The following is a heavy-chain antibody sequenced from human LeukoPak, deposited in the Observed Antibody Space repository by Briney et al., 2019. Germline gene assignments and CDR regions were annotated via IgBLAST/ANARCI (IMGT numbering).Heavy chain of an antibody. CDR1: GGSISSYY. CDR2: IYYSGST. J-gene: IGHJ5*02. CDR3: ARSMSLYYYDSSGSVSWFDP. D-gene: IGHD3-22*01. V-gene: IGHV4-59*01. Sequence: PSETLSLTCTVSGGSISSYYWSWIRQPPGKGLEWIGYIYYSGSTNYNLSLKSRVTISVDTSKNQFSLKLSSVTAADTAVYYCARSMSLYYYDSSGSVSWFDPWGQGTLVTVSS.